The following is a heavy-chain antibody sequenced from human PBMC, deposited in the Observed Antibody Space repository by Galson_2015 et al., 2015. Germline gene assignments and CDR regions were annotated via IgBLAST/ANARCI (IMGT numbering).Heavy chain of an antibody. J-gene: IGHJ1*01. CDR2: INHSGST. CDR1: GGSISSGDYY. CDR3: ARSPIRQYFQH. V-gene: IGHV4-39*07. Sequence: ETLSLTCTVSGGSISSGDYYWNWIRQPPGKGLEWIGEINHSGSTNYNPSLESRVTISVDTSKNQFSLKLSSVTAADTAVYYCARSPIRQYFQHWGQGTLVTVSS.